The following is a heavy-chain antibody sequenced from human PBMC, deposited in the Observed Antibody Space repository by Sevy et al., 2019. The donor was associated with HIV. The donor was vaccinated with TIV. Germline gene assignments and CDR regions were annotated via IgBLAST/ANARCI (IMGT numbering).Heavy chain of an antibody. J-gene: IGHJ5*02. CDR1: GFTFSDYY. CDR3: ARVPTCFDFWSGYYTGWFDP. CDR2: ISSSSSTI. D-gene: IGHD3-3*01. V-gene: IGHV3-11*01. Sequence: GGSLRLSCAASGFTFSDYYMSWVRQAPGKGLEWVSYISSSSSTIYYADSVKGGFTISRDNAKNSLYLKMNSLRAEDTAVYYCARVPTCFDFWSGYYTGWFDPWGQGTLVTVSS.